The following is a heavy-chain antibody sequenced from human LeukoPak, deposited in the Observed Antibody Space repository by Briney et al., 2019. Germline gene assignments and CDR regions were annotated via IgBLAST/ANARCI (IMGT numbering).Heavy chain of an antibody. CDR3: ARTAKYYYGSETYYFFDY. CDR2: ISYTGST. V-gene: IGHV4-59*01. CDR1: GGSISRYY. Sequence: SETLSLTCTVSGGSISRYYWSWIRQPPGKGLEWIGYISYTGSTTYNSSLKSRVTISLDTSQNQFSLKLTSVTPADTAVYYCARTAKYYYGSETYYFFDYWGQGTLVTISS. J-gene: IGHJ4*02. D-gene: IGHD3-10*01.